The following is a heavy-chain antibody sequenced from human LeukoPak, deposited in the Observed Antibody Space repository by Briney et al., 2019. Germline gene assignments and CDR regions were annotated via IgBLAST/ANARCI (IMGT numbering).Heavy chain of an antibody. CDR3: ARAPTYYYGSGSYNDY. CDR2: ISWNSGSI. CDR1: RFTLSTYW. V-gene: IGHV3-74*01. Sequence: PGGSLRLSCVASRFTLSTYWMNWVRQAPGKGLVWVSGISWNSGSIGYADSVKGRFTISRDNAKNSLYLQMNSLRAEDTAVYYCARAPTYYYGSGSYNDYWGQGTLVTVSS. J-gene: IGHJ4*02. D-gene: IGHD3-10*01.